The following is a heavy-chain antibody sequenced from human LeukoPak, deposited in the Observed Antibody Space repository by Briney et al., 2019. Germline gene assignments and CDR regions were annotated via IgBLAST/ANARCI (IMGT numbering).Heavy chain of an antibody. Sequence: PGGSLRLSCAASGFTFSSYGMHWVRQAPGKGLEWVAVIWYDGSNKYCADSVKGRFTISRDNSKNTLYLQMNSLRAEDTAVYYCAGDFWSGYYTGIGFDPWGQGTLVTVSS. CDR2: IWYDGSNK. CDR1: GFTFSSYG. J-gene: IGHJ5*02. V-gene: IGHV3-33*01. CDR3: AGDFWSGYYTGIGFDP. D-gene: IGHD3-3*01.